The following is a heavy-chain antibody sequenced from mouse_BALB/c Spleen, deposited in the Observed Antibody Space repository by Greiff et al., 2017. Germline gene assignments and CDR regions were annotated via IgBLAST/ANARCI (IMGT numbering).Heavy chain of an antibody. J-gene: IGHJ3*01. CDR1: GFTFSDYY. V-gene: IGHV5-4*02. CDR3: ASDGGYDNLAY. D-gene: IGHD2-10*02. CDR2: ISAGGSYT. Sequence: EVLLVESGGGLVKPGGSLKLSCAASGFTFSDYYMYWVRQTPEKRLEWVATISAGGSYTYYPDSVKGRFTISRDNAKNNLYLQMSSLKSEDTAMYYRASDGGYDNLAYWGQGTLVTVSA.